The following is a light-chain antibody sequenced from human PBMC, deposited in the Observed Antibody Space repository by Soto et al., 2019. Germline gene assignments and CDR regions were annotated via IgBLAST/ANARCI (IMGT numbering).Light chain of an antibody. CDR3: QQRSNWPPFT. CDR1: QSVSSY. Sequence: TLSLYPGERATLSCRGSQSVSSYLAWYQQKPGQAPRLLIYDASNRATGIPARFSGSGSGTDFTLTISSLEPEDFAVYYCQQRSNWPPFTFGGGTKVDIK. J-gene: IGKJ4*01. V-gene: IGKV3-11*01. CDR2: DAS.